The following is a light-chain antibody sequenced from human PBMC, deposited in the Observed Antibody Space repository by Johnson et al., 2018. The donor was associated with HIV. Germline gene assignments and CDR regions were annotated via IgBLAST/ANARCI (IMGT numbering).Light chain of an antibody. Sequence: QPVLTQPPSVSAAPGQKVTISCPGNRSNIGDNFVSWYQHLPGTAPKLLVYDNSKRPSGIPDRFSATKSGTSATLGITGLQTGDEADYYCGTWDSSLSGYVFGTGTKVTVL. J-gene: IGLJ1*01. CDR1: RSNIGDNF. CDR2: DNS. V-gene: IGLV1-51*01. CDR3: GTWDSSLSGYV.